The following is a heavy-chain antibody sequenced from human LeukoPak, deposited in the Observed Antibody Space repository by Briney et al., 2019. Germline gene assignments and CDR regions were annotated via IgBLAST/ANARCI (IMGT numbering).Heavy chain of an antibody. CDR3: ARDERGIAAAGYYFGY. V-gene: IGHV4-4*02. D-gene: IGHD6-13*01. CDR1: GGSISSSNW. Sequence: SETLSLTCAVSGGSISSSNWWSWVRQPPGKGLEWIGEIYHSGSTNYNPSLKSRVTISVDKSKNQFSLKLSSVTAADTAVYYCARDERGIAAAGYYFGYWGQGTLVTVSS. CDR2: IYHSGST. J-gene: IGHJ4*02.